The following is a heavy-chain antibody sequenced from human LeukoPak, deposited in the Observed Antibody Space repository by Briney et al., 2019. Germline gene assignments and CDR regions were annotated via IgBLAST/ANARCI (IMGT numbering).Heavy chain of an antibody. CDR3: ARGKSGGRWFGTYYFDY. V-gene: IGHV4-59*12. Sequence: PSETLSLTCTVSGGSLSNYYWNWIRQPPGKGLEWIGYIYSSGSTNYNPSLESRVTISIDTSKSQFSLKLSSVTAADTAVYYCARGKSGGRWFGTYYFDYWGQGTLVTVSS. CDR1: GGSLSNYY. J-gene: IGHJ4*02. D-gene: IGHD3-10*01. CDR2: IYSSGST.